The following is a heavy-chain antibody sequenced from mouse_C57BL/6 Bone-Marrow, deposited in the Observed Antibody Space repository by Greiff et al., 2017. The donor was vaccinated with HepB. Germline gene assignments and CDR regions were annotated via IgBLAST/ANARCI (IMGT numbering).Heavy chain of an antibody. CDR3: VKMSATGAMDY. J-gene: IGHJ4*01. V-gene: IGHV1-69*01. D-gene: IGHD1-1*01. CDR2: IDPSDSYT. Sequence: VQLQQPGAELVMPGASVKLSCKASGYTFTSYWMHWVKQRPGQGLEWIGEIDPSDSYTNYNQKFKGKSTLTADKSSSTAYMQLSSLTSEDSAVYYCVKMSATGAMDYWGQGTSVTVSS. CDR1: GYTFTSYW.